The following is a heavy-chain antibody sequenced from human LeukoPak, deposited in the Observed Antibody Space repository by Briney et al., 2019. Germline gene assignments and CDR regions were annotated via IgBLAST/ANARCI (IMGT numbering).Heavy chain of an antibody. Sequence: GASVKVSCKASGGTFSSYAISWVRQAPGQGLEWMGGIIPIFGTANYAQKLQGRVTMTTDTSTSTAYMELRSLRSDDTAVYYCAREQYSSGWYSYFDYWGQGTLVTVSS. D-gene: IGHD6-19*01. CDR1: GGTFSSYA. CDR3: AREQYSSGWYSYFDY. V-gene: IGHV1-69*05. J-gene: IGHJ4*02. CDR2: IIPIFGTA.